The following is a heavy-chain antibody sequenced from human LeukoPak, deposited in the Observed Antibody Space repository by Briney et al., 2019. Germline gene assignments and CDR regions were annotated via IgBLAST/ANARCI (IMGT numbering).Heavy chain of an antibody. Sequence: SETLSLTCTGSGGSLSRYYWSWIRQPPGKGVEGVGYIYYRGSTNYNPSLKSRVTISVDTSKNQFSLKLSSVTAADTAVYYCARHKYSSSSHFDYWGQGTLVTVSS. V-gene: IGHV4-59*08. CDR2: IYYRGST. D-gene: IGHD6-6*01. CDR3: ARHKYSSSSHFDY. J-gene: IGHJ4*02. CDR1: GGSLSRYY.